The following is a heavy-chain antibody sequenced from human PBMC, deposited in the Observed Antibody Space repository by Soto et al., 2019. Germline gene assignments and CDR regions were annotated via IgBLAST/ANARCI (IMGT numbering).Heavy chain of an antibody. J-gene: IGHJ4*02. CDR1: GYTFPTST. CDR2: IKAYSGNT. Sequence: QLQLVQSGAEAKKPGASVKVSCKASGYTFPTSTISWLRQAPGQGLEWMGWIKAYSGNTKYAQKLQGRVTMTTDTSTSTAYMELRSLTTYDTAIYYCAIANYGDDDYWGQGTLVTVSS. V-gene: IGHV1-18*01. CDR3: AIANYGDDDY. D-gene: IGHD4-17*01.